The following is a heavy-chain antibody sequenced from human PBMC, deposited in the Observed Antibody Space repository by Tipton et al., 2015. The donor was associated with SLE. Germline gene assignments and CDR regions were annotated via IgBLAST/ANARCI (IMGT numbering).Heavy chain of an antibody. CDR3: ARDGYSHGGDFSYYYMDV. Sequence: SLRLSCAASGFTFSSYWMSWVRQAPGKGLEWVANIKQDGSEKYYVDSVKGRFTISRDNAKNSLYLQMSSLTAEDTAVYYCARDGYSHGGDFSYYYMDVWGQGTVVTVSS. V-gene: IGHV3-7*01. CDR2: IKQDGSEK. J-gene: IGHJ6*03. D-gene: IGHD5-18*01. CDR1: GFTFSSYW.